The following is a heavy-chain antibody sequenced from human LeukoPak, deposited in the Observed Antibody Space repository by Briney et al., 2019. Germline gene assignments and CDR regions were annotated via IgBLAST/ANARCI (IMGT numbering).Heavy chain of an antibody. Sequence: GGSLRLSCAASGFTFSTYNMNWVRQAPGKGLEWVSSISSSSNYIYYADSVKGRFTISRDNAKNSLYLQMNSLRAEDTAVYYCGSPGTRYCSGDSCSDYCGQGTLVTVSS. CDR2: ISSSSNYI. D-gene: IGHD2-15*01. J-gene: IGHJ4*02. CDR1: GFTFSTYN. CDR3: GSPGTRYCSGDSCSDY. V-gene: IGHV3-21*01.